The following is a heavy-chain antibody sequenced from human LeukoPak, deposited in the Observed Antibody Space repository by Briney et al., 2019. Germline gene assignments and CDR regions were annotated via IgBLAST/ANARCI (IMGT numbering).Heavy chain of an antibody. CDR1: GFTFSSYG. Sequence: PGRSLRLSCAASGFTFSSYGMHWVRQAPGKGLEWVAVISYDGSNKYYADSVKGRFTISRDNSKNTLYLQMNSLRAEDTAVYYCAKDVDWVEGYYYMDVWGKGTTVTVSS. D-gene: IGHD3-9*01. V-gene: IGHV3-30*18. CDR3: AKDVDWVEGYYYMDV. J-gene: IGHJ6*03. CDR2: ISYDGSNK.